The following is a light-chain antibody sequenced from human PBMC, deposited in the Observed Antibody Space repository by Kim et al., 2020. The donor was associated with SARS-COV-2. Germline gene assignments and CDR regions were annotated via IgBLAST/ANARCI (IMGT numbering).Light chain of an antibody. Sequence: APEKKARLTCGGKNIGAQSVHWYQQKPGRAPVVVIFYDSNRPSGIPERISGSNSGDTATLTISGVEAGDEADYYCQLWDNDSAEWVFGGGTQLTVL. J-gene: IGLJ3*02. CDR1: NIGAQS. CDR2: YDS. CDR3: QLWDNDSAEWV. V-gene: IGLV3-21*01.